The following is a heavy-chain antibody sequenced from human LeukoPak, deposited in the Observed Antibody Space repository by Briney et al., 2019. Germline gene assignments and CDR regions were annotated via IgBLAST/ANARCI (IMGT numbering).Heavy chain of an antibody. CDR2: ISAYNGNT. Sequence: ASVKVSCKASGYTFTSYGISWVRQAPGQGLEWMGWISAYNGNTNYAQKLQGRVTMTTDTSTSTAYMELSSLRSEDTAVYYCARDPDYGDYLAPSWGQGTLVTVSS. D-gene: IGHD4-17*01. V-gene: IGHV1-18*01. CDR3: ARDPDYGDYLAPS. CDR1: GYTFTSYG. J-gene: IGHJ5*02.